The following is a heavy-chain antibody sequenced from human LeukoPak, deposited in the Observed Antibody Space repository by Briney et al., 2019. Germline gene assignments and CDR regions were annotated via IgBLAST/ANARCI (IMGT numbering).Heavy chain of an antibody. CDR1: GGSISSSNW. CDR3: ARDSSGYNWFDP. V-gene: IGHV4-4*02. Sequence: SGTLSLTCAVSGGSISSSNWWSWVRQPPGKGLEWIGEIYHSGSTNYNPSLKSRVTISVDTSKNQFSLKLSSVTAADTAVYYCARDSSGYNWFDPWGQGTLVTVSS. J-gene: IGHJ5*02. D-gene: IGHD3-22*01. CDR2: IYHSGST.